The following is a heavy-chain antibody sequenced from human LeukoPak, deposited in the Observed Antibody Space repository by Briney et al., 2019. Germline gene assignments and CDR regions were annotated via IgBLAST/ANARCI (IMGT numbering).Heavy chain of an antibody. CDR1: GLTFSSYA. CDR2: IYYSGST. Sequence: GSLRLSCAASGLTFSSYAMSWIRQPPGKGLEWIGYIYYSGSTNYNPSLKSRVTISVDTSKNQFSLKLSSVTAADTAVYYCARDPNGLNWFDPWGQGTLVTVSS. J-gene: IGHJ5*02. D-gene: IGHD4/OR15-4a*01. CDR3: ARDPNGLNWFDP. V-gene: IGHV4-59*01.